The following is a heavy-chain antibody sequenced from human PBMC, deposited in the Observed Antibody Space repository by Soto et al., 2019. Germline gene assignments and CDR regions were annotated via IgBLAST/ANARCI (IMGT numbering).Heavy chain of an antibody. Sequence: QVQLVQSGAEVKQPGASVKVSCKASGYTFTNYGISWVRQAPGQGLEWMGRIGAYNGNTNFAQKLQDRVTMTTDTSTSTANMELRSLRSDDTAVYYCARTYDSSGYYYYGMDVWGQGTTVTVSS. CDR2: IGAYNGNT. D-gene: IGHD3-22*01. V-gene: IGHV1-18*01. J-gene: IGHJ6*02. CDR3: ARTYDSSGYYYYGMDV. CDR1: GYTFTNYG.